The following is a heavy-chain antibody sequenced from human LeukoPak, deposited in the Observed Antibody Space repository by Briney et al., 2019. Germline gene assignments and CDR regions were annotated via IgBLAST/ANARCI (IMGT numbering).Heavy chain of an antibody. CDR1: GFTFSSYS. CDR3: ARGPLTEIYSGYDYYFDY. V-gene: IGHV3-21*01. Sequence: GGSLRLSCAASGFTFSSYSMNWVRQAPGKGLEWVSSISSSSSYIYYADSVKGRFTISRDNAKNSLYLQMNSLRAESTAVYYCARGPLTEIYSGYDYYFDYWGQGTLVTVSS. CDR2: ISSSSSYI. D-gene: IGHD5-12*01. J-gene: IGHJ4*02.